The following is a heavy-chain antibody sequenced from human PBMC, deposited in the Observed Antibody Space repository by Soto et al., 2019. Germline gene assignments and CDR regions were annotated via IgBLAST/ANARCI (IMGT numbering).Heavy chain of an antibody. J-gene: IGHJ4*02. CDR2: IVVGSGNT. Sequence: SVKVSCKASGFTFTSSAVQWVRQARGQRLEWIGWIVVGSGNTNYAQKFQERVTITRDMSTSTAYMELSSLRSEDTAVYYCAASLQYARNWNYGYWGQGTLVTVSS. CDR3: AASLQYARNWNYGY. V-gene: IGHV1-58*01. CDR1: GFTFTSSA. D-gene: IGHD1-7*01.